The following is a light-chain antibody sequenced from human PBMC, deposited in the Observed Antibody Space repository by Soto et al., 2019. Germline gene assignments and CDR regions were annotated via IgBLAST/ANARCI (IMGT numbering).Light chain of an antibody. CDR1: SSDVGGYNY. CDR2: DVT. J-gene: IGLJ1*01. V-gene: IGLV2-14*03. Sequence: QSVLTQPASVSGSPGQSITISCTGTSSDVGGYNYVSWYQQRPGKAPKLMIYDVTNRPSGVSNRFSGSKSGYTASLTISGLQAEDEADYYCSSYTSSSTYVFGTGTKVTVL. CDR3: SSYTSSSTYV.